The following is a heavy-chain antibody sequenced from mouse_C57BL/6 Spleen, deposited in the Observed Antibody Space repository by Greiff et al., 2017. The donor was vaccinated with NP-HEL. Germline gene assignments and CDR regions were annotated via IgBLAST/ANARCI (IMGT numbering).Heavy chain of an antibody. CDR2: INPGSGGT. J-gene: IGHJ4*01. V-gene: IGHV1-54*01. CDR3: AREPGDY. CDR1: GYAFTNYL. Sequence: VKLMESGAELVRPGTSVKVSCKASGYAFTNYLIEWVKQRPGQGLEWIGVINPGSGGTNYNEKFKGKATLTADKSSSTAYMQLSSLTSEDSAVYFCAREPGDYWGQGTSVTVSS.